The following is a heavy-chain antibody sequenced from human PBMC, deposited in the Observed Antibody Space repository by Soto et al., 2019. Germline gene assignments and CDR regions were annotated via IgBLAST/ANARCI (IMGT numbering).Heavy chain of an antibody. Sequence: EVQLVESVGGLVQPGRSLRLSCAASGFTFDDNDMNWVRQPPGKGLEWVSSISCNSGNLGDEDSVKGRFIISRDNAKNSMDLQMNSRRCDNAALYCCAKGASTTVVACNDYWGQGTRVTVSS. J-gene: IGHJ4*02. CDR1: GFTFDDND. D-gene: IGHD4-17*01. CDR2: ISCNSGNL. V-gene: IGHV3-9*01. CDR3: AKGASTTVVACNDY.